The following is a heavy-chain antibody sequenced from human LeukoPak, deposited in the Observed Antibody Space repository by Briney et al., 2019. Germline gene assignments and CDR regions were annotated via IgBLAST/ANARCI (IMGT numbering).Heavy chain of an antibody. CDR3: ARGYRYYAY. Sequence: GSLRLSCTASGFTFSYGWMNWVRQPPGKGLEWIGEINHSGSTNYNPSLKSRVTISVDTSKNQFSLKLSSVTAADTAVYYCARGYRYYAYWGQGTLVTVSS. CDR1: GFTFSYGW. J-gene: IGHJ4*02. D-gene: IGHD3-3*01. CDR2: INHSGST. V-gene: IGHV4-34*01.